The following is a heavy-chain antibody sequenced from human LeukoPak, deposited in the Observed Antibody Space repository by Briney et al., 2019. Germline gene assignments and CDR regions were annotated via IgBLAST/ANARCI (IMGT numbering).Heavy chain of an antibody. Sequence: NSSETLSLTCNVSGGSISFYYWSWIRQPPGKGLEWIGNIHYSGSTIYSPSLKSRLTLSVDTSKNQFSLKLSSVTAADTAVYYCARVSRWFGELPGLDSWGQGTLVTVSS. J-gene: IGHJ4*02. CDR2: IHYSGST. CDR1: GGSISFYY. D-gene: IGHD3-10*01. V-gene: IGHV4-59*01. CDR3: ARVSRWFGELPGLDS.